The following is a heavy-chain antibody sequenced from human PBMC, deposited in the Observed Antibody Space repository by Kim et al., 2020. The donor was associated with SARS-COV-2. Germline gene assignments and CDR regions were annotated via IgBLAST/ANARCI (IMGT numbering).Heavy chain of an antibody. CDR1: GFTFSSYA. CDR2: ISCSGGST. D-gene: IGHD3-22*01. Sequence: GGSLRLSCAASGFTFSSYAMRWVRQAPGKGLEWVSAISCSGGSTYYADSVEGRFTISRDNSKNTLYLQMNSLRAEDTAVYYCANWDYYDSVFDYWGQGTLVTVSS. V-gene: IGHV3-23*01. J-gene: IGHJ4*02. CDR3: ANWDYYDSVFDY.